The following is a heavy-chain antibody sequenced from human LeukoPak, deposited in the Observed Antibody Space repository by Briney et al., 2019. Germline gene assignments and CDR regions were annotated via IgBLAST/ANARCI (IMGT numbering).Heavy chain of an antibody. D-gene: IGHD3-10*01. V-gene: IGHV3-7*01. CDR1: GFTFSAYW. CDR2: LKQDGSEK. J-gene: IGHJ4*02. Sequence: EPGGSLRLSCAASGFTFSAYWMSWVRQDPGKGLEWVGNLKQDGSEKYYVDSVKGRFTISRDNAKNSLYLQMNSLRAEDTAVYYCARPYLYYFGLGSFNWGQGTLVTVSS. CDR3: ARPYLYYFGLGSFN.